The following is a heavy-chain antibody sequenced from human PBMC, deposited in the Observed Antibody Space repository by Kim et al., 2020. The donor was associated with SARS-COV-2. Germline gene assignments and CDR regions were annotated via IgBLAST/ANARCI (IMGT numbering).Heavy chain of an antibody. CDR3: TRDPDTTSKVDY. Sequence: GGSLRLSRAASGFTFSDYYMSWIRQIPGKGLEWVAWISNTGTALFYGDSVKGRFTISRDDAENSVYLQMNSLRADDTAVYYCTRDPDTTSKVDYWGQGTLVTVSS. CDR2: ISNTGTAL. CDR1: GFTFSDYY. V-gene: IGHV3-11*04. J-gene: IGHJ4*02. D-gene: IGHD1-1*01.